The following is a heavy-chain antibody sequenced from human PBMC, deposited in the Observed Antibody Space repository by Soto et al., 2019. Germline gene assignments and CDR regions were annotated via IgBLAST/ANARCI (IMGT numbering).Heavy chain of an antibody. CDR2: INPSGGST. V-gene: IGHV1-46*01. CDR3: ARFRVVGDAFDI. D-gene: IGHD2-2*01. CDR1: GYTFTSYG. J-gene: IGHJ3*02. Sequence: ASVKVSCKASGYTFTSYGISWVRQAPGQGLEWMGIINPSGGSTSYAQKFQGRVTMTRDTSTSTVYMELSSLRSEDTAVYYCARFRVVGDAFDIWGQGTMVTVSS.